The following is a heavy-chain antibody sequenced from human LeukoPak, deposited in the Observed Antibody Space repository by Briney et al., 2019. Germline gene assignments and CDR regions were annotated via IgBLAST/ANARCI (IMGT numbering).Heavy chain of an antibody. J-gene: IGHJ4*02. CDR3: AKGHSGSYSPLFHY. V-gene: IGHV3-23*01. CDR2: ISGSGGIT. CDR1: GFTFNNYA. D-gene: IGHD3-10*01. Sequence: GGSLRLSCAASGFTFNNYAMAWVRQAPGKGLEWVSAISGSGGITYHADSVKGRFTISRDNSQNTLYLQMNSLSAEDTAVYYCAKGHSGSYSPLFHYWGQGTLVTVSS.